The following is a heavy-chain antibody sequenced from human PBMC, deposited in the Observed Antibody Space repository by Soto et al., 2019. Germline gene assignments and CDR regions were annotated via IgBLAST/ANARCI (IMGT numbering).Heavy chain of an antibody. V-gene: IGHV1-18*01. CDR2: ISAYNGNT. Sequence: QVQLVQSGAEVKKPGASVKVSCKASGYTFASYAISWMRQAPGQGLEWMGWISAYNGNTNYAQKLQGRVTMTTDTPPRTPHLELRRPGTEAKGVYSCARDPPPPDYWGQGTLVTVSS. CDR3: ARDPPPPDY. CDR1: GYTFASYA. J-gene: IGHJ4*02.